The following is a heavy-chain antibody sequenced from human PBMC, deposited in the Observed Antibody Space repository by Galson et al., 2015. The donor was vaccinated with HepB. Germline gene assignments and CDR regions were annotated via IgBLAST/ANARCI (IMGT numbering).Heavy chain of an antibody. CDR2: IKSKTDGGTV. CDR3: TTESADTLVRGVPVPADALDI. D-gene: IGHD3-10*01. V-gene: IGHV3-15*01. Sequence: SLRLSCAASGFTFSNAWMDWVRKAPGKGLEWVGRIKSKTDGGTVDYAAPVKGRFIISRDDSKNMLYVEMHSLKTEDTAVYYCTTESADTLVRGVPVPADALDIWGQGTMVTVSS. J-gene: IGHJ3*02. CDR1: GFTFSNAW.